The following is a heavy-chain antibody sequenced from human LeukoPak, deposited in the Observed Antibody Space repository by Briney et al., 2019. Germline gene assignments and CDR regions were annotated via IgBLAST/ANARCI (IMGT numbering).Heavy chain of an antibody. CDR2: INPSGGST. CDR1: GYTFTSYY. V-gene: IGHV1-46*01. D-gene: IGHD6-13*01. Sequence: ASVKVSCKASGYTFTSYYMHWVRQAPGQELEWMGIINPSGGSTSYAQKFQGRVTMTRDTSTSTAYMELSSLRSEDTAVYYCARVGNIAAAGYDYWGQGTLVTVSS. CDR3: ARVGNIAAAGYDY. J-gene: IGHJ4*02.